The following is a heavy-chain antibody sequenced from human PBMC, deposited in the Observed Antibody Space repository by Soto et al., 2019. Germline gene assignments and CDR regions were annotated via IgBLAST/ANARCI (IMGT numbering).Heavy chain of an antibody. J-gene: IGHJ4*02. V-gene: IGHV3-23*01. CDR2: ISGSGGST. CDR1: GFTFSSYA. Sequence: WGSLRLSCAASGFTFSSYAMSWVRQVPGKGLEWVSAISGSGGSTYYADSVKGRFTISRDYSKNTLYLQMNSLRAEDTAVYYCASRSVTRDYWGQGTLVTVSS. CDR3: ASRSVTRDY.